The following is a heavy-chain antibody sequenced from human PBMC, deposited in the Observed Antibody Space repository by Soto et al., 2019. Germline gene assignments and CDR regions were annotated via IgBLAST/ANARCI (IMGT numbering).Heavy chain of an antibody. CDR3: AAKYCTNGVCYPFDP. Sequence: VASVKVSCKASGFTFTSSAVQWVRQARGQRLEWIGWIVVGSGNTNYAQKFQERVTITRDMSTSTAYMELSSLRSEDTAVYYCAAKYCTNGVCYPFDPWGQGTLVTVSS. CDR2: IVVGSGNT. CDR1: GFTFTSSA. D-gene: IGHD2-8*01. J-gene: IGHJ5*02. V-gene: IGHV1-58*01.